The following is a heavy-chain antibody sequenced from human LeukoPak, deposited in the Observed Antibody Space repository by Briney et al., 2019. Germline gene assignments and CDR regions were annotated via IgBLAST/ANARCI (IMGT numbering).Heavy chain of an antibody. D-gene: IGHD1-1*01. J-gene: IGHJ4*02. Sequence: SVTVSCKASGGTFSSYAISWVRQAPGQGLEWMGGIIPIFGTANYAQKFQGRVTITTDESTSTAYMELSSLRSEDTAVYYCASTAILWNDVRAGFDYWGQGTLVTVSS. CDR2: IIPIFGTA. V-gene: IGHV1-69*05. CDR1: GGTFSSYA. CDR3: ASTAILWNDVRAGFDY.